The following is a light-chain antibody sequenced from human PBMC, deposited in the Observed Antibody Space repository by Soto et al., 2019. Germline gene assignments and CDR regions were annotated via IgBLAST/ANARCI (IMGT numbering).Light chain of an antibody. CDR2: AAS. Sequence: DIQWIQPPSLLSASVGGRVTAACLASEGISNYLAWYQQNPGKAPKLLIYAASTLQSGVPSRFSGSGSGTEYTLTISSLQPEDFATYYCQQYNTYSRKFGQGTKVDIK. V-gene: IGKV1-9*01. CDR1: EGISNY. J-gene: IGKJ1*01. CDR3: QQYNTYSRK.